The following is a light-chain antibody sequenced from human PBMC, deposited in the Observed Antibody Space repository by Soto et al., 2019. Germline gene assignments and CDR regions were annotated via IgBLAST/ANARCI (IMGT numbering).Light chain of an antibody. CDR2: GAS. CDR1: QSVTSRY. V-gene: IGKV3-20*01. CDR3: QQYNNSPEYT. Sequence: EIVLTQSPGTLSLSPGERATLSCKASQSVTSRYLAWYQQKPGQAPRLLIYGASSRATGIPDSFSVSGSGKDFNLTISRLEPEDFAVYFCQQYNNSPEYTFGQGTKLEIK. J-gene: IGKJ2*01.